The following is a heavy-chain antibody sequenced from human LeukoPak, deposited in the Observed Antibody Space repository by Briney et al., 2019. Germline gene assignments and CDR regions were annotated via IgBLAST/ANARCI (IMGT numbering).Heavy chain of an antibody. D-gene: IGHD2/OR15-2a*01. CDR3: ARDITYLSKNWFDP. CDR2: ISDSSSFI. V-gene: IGHV3-21*01. CDR1: GLTFSSYS. J-gene: IGHJ5*02. Sequence: KTGGSLRLSCAASGLTFSSYSMTWVRQAPGKGLEWVSSISDSSSFIYYADSVRGRFTISRDNAKNSLYLQMNSLRAEDTAVYYCARDITYLSKNWFDPWGQGTLVTVSS.